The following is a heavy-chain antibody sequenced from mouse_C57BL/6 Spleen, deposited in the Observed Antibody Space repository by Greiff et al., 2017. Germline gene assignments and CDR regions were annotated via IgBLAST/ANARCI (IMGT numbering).Heavy chain of an antibody. J-gene: IGHJ4*01. CDR3: TREGGYYGRAMDY. CDR2: IRNKANHHAT. CDR1: GFTFSDAW. V-gene: IGHV6-6*01. D-gene: IGHD2-3*01. Sequence: VKLMESGGGLVQPGGSMKLSCAASGFTFSDAWMDWVRQSPEKGLEWVAEIRNKANHHATYYAESVKGRFTISRDDSKSSVYLQMNSLRAEDTGIYYCTREGGYYGRAMDYWGQGTSVTVSS.